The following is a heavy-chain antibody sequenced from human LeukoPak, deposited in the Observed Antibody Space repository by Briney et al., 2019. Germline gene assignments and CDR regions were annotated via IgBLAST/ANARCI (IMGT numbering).Heavy chain of an antibody. D-gene: IGHD3-22*01. J-gene: IGHJ4*02. V-gene: IGHV4-59*01. CDR2: IYYSGNT. Sequence: SETLSLTCTVSGGSISSYYWSWIRQPPGKGLEWIGYIYYSGNTNYNPSLKSRVTISVDTSKNQFSLKLSSVTAADTAVYYCARDTRDSSGYFDYWGQGTPVTVSS. CDR3: ARDTRDSSGYFDY. CDR1: GGSISSYY.